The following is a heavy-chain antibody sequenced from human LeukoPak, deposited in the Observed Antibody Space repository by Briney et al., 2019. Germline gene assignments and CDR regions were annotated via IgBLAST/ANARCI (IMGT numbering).Heavy chain of an antibody. V-gene: IGHV5-51*01. D-gene: IGHD2-2*01. CDR1: GYSFISHW. CDR3: ARHPRPPHCSSTSCYYRRVYYFDY. CDR2: IYPGDSDT. J-gene: IGHJ4*02. Sequence: GESLKISCKGSGYSFISHWIGWVRQMPGKGLEWMGIIYPGDSDTRYSPSFRGQVTISADKSISTAYLQWSSLKASDTAVYYCARHPRPPHCSSTSCYYRRVYYFDYGGQGPLVTVSS.